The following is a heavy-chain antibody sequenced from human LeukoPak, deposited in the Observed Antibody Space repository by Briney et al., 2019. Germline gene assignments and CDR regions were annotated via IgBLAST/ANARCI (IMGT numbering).Heavy chain of an antibody. Sequence: GGSLRLSCEASESTFNTYWMHWVRQAPGKGLVWVAGTNTDGTWTNYADSVTGRFTISRDNVKNMLYLQMNSLRAEDTAVYYCASLTFGPDYWGQGTLVTVSS. V-gene: IGHV3-74*01. D-gene: IGHD3-16*01. CDR1: ESTFNTYW. CDR3: ASLTFGPDY. CDR2: TNTDGTWT. J-gene: IGHJ4*02.